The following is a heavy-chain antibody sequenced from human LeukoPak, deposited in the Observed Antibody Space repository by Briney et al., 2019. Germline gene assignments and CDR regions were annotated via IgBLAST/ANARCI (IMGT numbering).Heavy chain of an antibody. CDR3: AKAGYFDWLLFDY. V-gene: IGHV3-30*18. CDR2: ISYDGSNK. CDR1: GFTFSSYG. J-gene: IGHJ4*02. D-gene: IGHD3-9*01. Sequence: GGSLRLSCAASGFTFSSYGMHWVRQAPGKGLEWVAVISYDGSNKYYADSVKGRFTISRDNSKNTLYLQMNSLRAEDTAVYYCAKAGYFDWLLFDYWGQGTLVTVSS.